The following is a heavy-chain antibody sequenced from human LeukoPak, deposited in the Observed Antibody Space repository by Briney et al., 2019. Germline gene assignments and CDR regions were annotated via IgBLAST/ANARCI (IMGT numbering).Heavy chain of an antibody. D-gene: IGHD6-19*01. CDR1: GGSISSYY. V-gene: IGHV4-59*01. CDR3: PRDVRSGWSDYYYYMDV. J-gene: IGHJ6*03. CDR2: IYYSGST. Sequence: PSETLSLTCTVSGGSISSYYWSWIRQPPGKGLEWIGYIYYSGSTDYNPSLKSRVTLSVDTSKNQFSLKLSSVTAADTALSYFPRDVRSGWSDYYYYMDVWGKGTTVTVSS.